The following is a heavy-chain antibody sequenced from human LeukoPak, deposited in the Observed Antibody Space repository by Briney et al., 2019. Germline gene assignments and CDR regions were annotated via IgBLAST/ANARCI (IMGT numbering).Heavy chain of an antibody. CDR1: GGSISSSSYY. Sequence: SETLSLTCTVSGGSISSSSYYWGWIRQPPGKGLEWIGSIYYSGSTYYNPSLKSRVTISVDTSKNQFSLKLSSVTAADTAVYYCARLKNYYYYYMDVWGKGTTVTVSS. J-gene: IGHJ6*03. CDR2: IYYSGST. CDR3: ARLKNYYYYYMDV. V-gene: IGHV4-39*07.